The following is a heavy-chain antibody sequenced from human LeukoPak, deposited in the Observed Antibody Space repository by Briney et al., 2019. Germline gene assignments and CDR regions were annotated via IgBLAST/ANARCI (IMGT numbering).Heavy chain of an antibody. CDR1: GFSFSACG. V-gene: IGHV3-30*18. D-gene: IGHD6-19*01. CDR2: LSYDGIET. J-gene: IGHJ4*02. CDR3: VKEQSYGWYRVADY. Sequence: GGSLRLSCAASGFSFSACGMHWVRQAPGRGLEWLAVLSYDGIETHYADSVKGRLTISRDNSKNTLYLQMSNLRAEDTAVYYCVKEQSYGWYRVADYWGQGTLVTVSS.